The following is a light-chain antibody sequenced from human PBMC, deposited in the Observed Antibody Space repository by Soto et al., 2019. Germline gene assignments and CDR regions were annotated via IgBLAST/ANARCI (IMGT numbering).Light chain of an antibody. Sequence: QSVLTRPASVSGSPGQSITISCTGTSSDVGGYNYVSWYQQHPGKAPKLMIYEVSNRPSGVSNRFSGSKSGNTASLTISGLQAEDEADYYCSSYTSSSTRVFGTGTKLTVL. CDR1: SSDVGGYNY. V-gene: IGLV2-14*01. CDR3: SSYTSSSTRV. CDR2: EVS. J-gene: IGLJ1*01.